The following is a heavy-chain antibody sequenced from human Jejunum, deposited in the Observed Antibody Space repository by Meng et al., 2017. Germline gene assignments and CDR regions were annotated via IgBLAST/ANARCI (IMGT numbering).Heavy chain of an antibody. D-gene: IGHD3-10*01. CDR2: IKSDGSDT. Sequence: GESLKISCAASGFTFSNHWMQWVRQDPGKGLVWISRIKSDGSDTTYADSVKGRFTISRDNAKNTLYLQMNSLRAEVTAVYYCARGGDISMIRGVMHFWGQGTLVTVSS. J-gene: IGHJ4*02. CDR3: ARGGDISMIRGVMHF. V-gene: IGHV3-74*01. CDR1: GFTFSNHW.